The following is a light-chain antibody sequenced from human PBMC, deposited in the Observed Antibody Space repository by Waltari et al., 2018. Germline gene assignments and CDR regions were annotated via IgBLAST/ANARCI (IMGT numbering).Light chain of an antibody. CDR1: SSNIGADHE. CDR2: RNM. CDR3: QSYDDSLSGWV. V-gene: IGLV1-40*01. Sequence: QSVLTQPPSASGAPAQRAAISCTWSSSNIGADHELHWDQLLSATAPKLLIYRNMNRPSGVPDRFSGSKSGTSASLGITGLQAEDEADYYCQSYDDSLSGWVFGGGTKLTVL. J-gene: IGLJ3*02.